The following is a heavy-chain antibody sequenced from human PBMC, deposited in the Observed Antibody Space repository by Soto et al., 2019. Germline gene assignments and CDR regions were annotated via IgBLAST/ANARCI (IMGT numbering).Heavy chain of an antibody. CDR1: GYTFTSYY. V-gene: IGHV1-46*01. CDR3: ARDLRISIAARPGTFDY. J-gene: IGHJ4*02. Sequence: ASVRVSCKASGYTFTSYYMHWVRRAPGQGLEWMGIINPSGGSTSYAQKFQGRVTMTRDTSTSTVYMELSSLRSEDTAVYYCARDLRISIAARPGTFDYWGQGTLVTVSS. CDR2: INPSGGST. D-gene: IGHD6-6*01.